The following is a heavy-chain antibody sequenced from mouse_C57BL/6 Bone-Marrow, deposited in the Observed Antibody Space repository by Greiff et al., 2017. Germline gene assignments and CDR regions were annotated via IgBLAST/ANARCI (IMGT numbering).Heavy chain of an antibody. V-gene: IGHV5-4*01. Sequence: EVNVVESGGGLVKPGGSLKLSCAASGFTFSSYAMSWARQTPEKRLEWVATLSDGGSYTYYPANVKGRFTISRDNAKNNLYLQMSHLKSEDTDMYCCAREGTRYYFDYWGQGTTLTVSS. CDR1: GFTFSSYA. D-gene: IGHD2-13*01. J-gene: IGHJ2*01. CDR3: AREGTRYYFDY. CDR2: LSDGGSYT.